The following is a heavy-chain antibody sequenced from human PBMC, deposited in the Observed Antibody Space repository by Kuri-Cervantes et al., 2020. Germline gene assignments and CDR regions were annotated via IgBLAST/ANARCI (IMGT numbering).Heavy chain of an antibody. J-gene: IGHJ3*02. V-gene: IGHV1-69*05. CDR3: ARAYSSGWINAFDI. Sequence: SVKVSCKAAGGTSSSYAISWVRQAPGQGLEWMGGIIPIFGTANYAQKFQGRVTITTDESTSTAYMELSSLRSEDTAVYYCARAYSSGWINAFDIGGQGTMVTVSS. CDR1: GGTSSSYA. CDR2: IIPIFGTA. D-gene: IGHD6-19*01.